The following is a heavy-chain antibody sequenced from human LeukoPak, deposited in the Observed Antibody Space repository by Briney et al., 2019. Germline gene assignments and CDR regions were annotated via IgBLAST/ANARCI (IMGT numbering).Heavy chain of an antibody. D-gene: IGHD5-12*01. CDR3: TRGLEGFTAYDDF. V-gene: IGHV3-49*04. J-gene: IGHJ4*02. CDR1: GFNVGDYA. CDR2: IRSKTYGGTA. Sequence: GGSLRLSCRASGFNVGDYAMSWVRQAPGKGLEWVGFIRSKTYGGTADYAASVEGRFTISRGDSNNIVYLQMNSLKTEDTAVYYCTRGLEGFTAYDDFWGQGTLVTVSS.